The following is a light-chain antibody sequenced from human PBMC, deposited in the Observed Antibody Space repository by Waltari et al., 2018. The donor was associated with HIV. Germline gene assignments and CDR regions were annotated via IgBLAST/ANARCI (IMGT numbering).Light chain of an antibody. CDR3: AAWDDSLSGLV. Sequence: QSVLTQPPSTSGTPGQRVTISCSGSTSNIGRNYVYWYQQFPGKTPKLLIYRNDQRPSGVPDRFSGSKSGTSGSLAISGLRSEDEADYYCAAWDDSLSGLVFGGGTKLTVL. CDR2: RND. V-gene: IGLV1-47*01. CDR1: TSNIGRNY. J-gene: IGLJ2*01.